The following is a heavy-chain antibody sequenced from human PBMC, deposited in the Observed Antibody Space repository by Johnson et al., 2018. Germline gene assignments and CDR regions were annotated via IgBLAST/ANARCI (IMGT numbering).Heavy chain of an antibody. J-gene: IGHJ6*02. Sequence: VQLQESGGGLIQPGESLRLACAASGFTVSSNYMSWVRQAPGKGLEWVSGIYSGGTTYYAESVKGRVTISRDSSKNTLYLQMNSLRAEDTAVYYCARGFGLRGNHFYGMDVWGQGTTVTVSS. V-gene: IGHV3-53*01. CDR1: GFTVSSNY. CDR3: ARGFGLRGNHFYGMDV. CDR2: IYSGGTT. D-gene: IGHD3-10*01.